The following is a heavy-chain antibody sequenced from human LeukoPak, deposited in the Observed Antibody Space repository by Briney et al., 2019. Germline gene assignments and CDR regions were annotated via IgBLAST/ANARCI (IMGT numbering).Heavy chain of an antibody. Sequence: GGSLRLSCAASGFTFAHYGVQWVRQAPGKGLEWVAAIAFDGRRKFYTNSVKGRFTISRDNSNNILFLQMSDLRTEDTALYYCARDRLYTGYDPVLDLWGQGTPVTVSS. CDR3: ARDRLYTGYDPVLDL. V-gene: IGHV3-30*03. D-gene: IGHD5-12*01. CDR1: GFTFAHYG. CDR2: IAFDGRRK. J-gene: IGHJ5*02.